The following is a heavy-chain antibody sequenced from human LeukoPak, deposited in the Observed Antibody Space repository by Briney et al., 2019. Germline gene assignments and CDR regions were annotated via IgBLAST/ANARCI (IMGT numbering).Heavy chain of an antibody. J-gene: IGHJ3*02. D-gene: IGHD3-10*01. CDR3: ARDRAPEFRAFDI. Sequence: SVKVSCKASGGTFSSYAISWVRQAPGQGFEWMGRIIPILGIANYAQKFQGRVTITPDKSTSTAYMELSSLRSEDTAVYYCARDRAPEFRAFDIWGQGTMVTVSS. CDR2: IIPILGIA. CDR1: GGTFSSYA. V-gene: IGHV1-69*04.